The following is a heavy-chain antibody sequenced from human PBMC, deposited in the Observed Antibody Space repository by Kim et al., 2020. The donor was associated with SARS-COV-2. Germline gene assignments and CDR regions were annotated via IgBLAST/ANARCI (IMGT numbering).Heavy chain of an antibody. CDR3: ARGEAYYYYGMDV. J-gene: IGHJ6*02. CDR1: GYTFTGYY. CDR2: INPNSGGT. Sequence: ASVKVSCKASGYTFTGYYMHWVRQAPGQGLEWMGRINPNSGGTNYAQKFQGRVTMTRDTSISTAYMELSRLRSDDTAVYYCARGEAYYYYGMDVWGQGTTVTVSS. D-gene: IGHD1-26*01. V-gene: IGHV1-2*06.